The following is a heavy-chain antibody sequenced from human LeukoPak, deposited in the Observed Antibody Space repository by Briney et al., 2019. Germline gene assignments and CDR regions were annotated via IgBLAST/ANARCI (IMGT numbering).Heavy chain of an antibody. Sequence: GASVKVSCKASGYTFTGYYMHWVRQATGQGLEWMGWMNPNSGNTGYAQKFQGRVTITRNTSISTAYMELSGLRSEDTAVYYCARGLTTPHHYYYYYMDVWGKGTTVTVSS. CDR2: MNPNSGNT. CDR3: ARGLTTPHHYYYYYMDV. CDR1: GYTFTGYY. J-gene: IGHJ6*03. D-gene: IGHD2-15*01. V-gene: IGHV1-8*03.